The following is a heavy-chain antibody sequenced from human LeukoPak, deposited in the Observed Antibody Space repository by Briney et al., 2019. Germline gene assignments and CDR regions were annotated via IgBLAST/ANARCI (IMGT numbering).Heavy chain of an antibody. CDR1: GFSFSSYT. J-gene: IGHJ4*02. CDR2: ISGSGDNT. V-gene: IGHV3-23*01. Sequence: GGSLKLSCAASGFSFSSYTMSWVRQAPGKGLEWVSSISGSGDNTYYAESVKGRFTISRDNSKNTLFLQMNSLRAEDTAVFYCAKRSGYTTGWFFDFWGQGTLVTVSS. CDR3: AKRSGYTTGWFFDF. D-gene: IGHD6-19*01.